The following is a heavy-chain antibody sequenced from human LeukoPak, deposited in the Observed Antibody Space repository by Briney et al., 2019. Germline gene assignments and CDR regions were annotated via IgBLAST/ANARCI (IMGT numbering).Heavy chain of an antibody. J-gene: IGHJ3*02. CDR3: ARGYCSSTSCYGAAFDI. D-gene: IGHD2-2*01. Sequence: SETLSLTCAVNGGSFSGYSWSWIRQPPGKGLEWIGEINHSGSTKYNPSLKSRVTIPVDTSKKQLSLELSSMTAADTAVYYCARGYCSSTSCYGAAFDIWGQGTMVTVSS. CDR1: GGSFSGYS. CDR2: INHSGST. V-gene: IGHV4-34*01.